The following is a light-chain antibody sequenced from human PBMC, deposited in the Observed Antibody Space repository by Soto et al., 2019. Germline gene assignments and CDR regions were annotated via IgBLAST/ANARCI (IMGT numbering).Light chain of an antibody. Sequence: QPVLTQPPSVSGAPGQRVTISCTGSSSNIGAGYGVHWYQQLPGTAPKLLIYYNSNRPSGVPDRFSGSKSGTSASLAITGLQAEDEADYYCQSYESSLSGYVFGTGTKLTVL. CDR1: SSNIGAGYG. J-gene: IGLJ1*01. CDR2: YNS. V-gene: IGLV1-40*01. CDR3: QSYESSLSGYV.